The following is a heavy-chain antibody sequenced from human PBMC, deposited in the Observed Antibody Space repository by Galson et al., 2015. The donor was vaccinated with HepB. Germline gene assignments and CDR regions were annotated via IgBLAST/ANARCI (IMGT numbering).Heavy chain of an antibody. CDR3: ARAYYYDYVWGSYRYYGMDV. D-gene: IGHD3-16*01. J-gene: IGHJ6*02. CDR1: GFTFSSYS. V-gene: IGHV3-21*01. Sequence: SLRLSCAASGFTFSSYSMNWVRQAPGKGLEWVSSISSSSYIYYADSAKGRFTISRDNAKNSLFLQMNSLRADDTAVYYCARAYYYDYVWGSYRYYGMDVWGRGTTVTVSS. CDR2: ISSSSYI.